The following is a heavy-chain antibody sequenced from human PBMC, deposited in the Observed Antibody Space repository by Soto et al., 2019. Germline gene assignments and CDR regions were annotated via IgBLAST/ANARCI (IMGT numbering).Heavy chain of an antibody. J-gene: IGHJ5*02. CDR3: ARDGETIMVRGVIVSWFDP. V-gene: IGHV1-18*01. CDR2: ISAYNGNT. Sequence: QVQLVQSGAEVKKPGASVKVSCKASGYTFTSYGISWVRQAPRQGLEWMGWISAYNGNTNYAQKLQGRVTMTTDTSTSTAYMELRSLRSDDTAVYYCARDGETIMVRGVIVSWFDPWGQGTLVTVSS. CDR1: GYTFTSYG. D-gene: IGHD3-10*01.